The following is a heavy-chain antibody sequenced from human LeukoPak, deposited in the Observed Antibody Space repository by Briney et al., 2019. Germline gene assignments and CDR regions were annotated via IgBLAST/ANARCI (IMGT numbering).Heavy chain of an antibody. Sequence: ASVKVSCTTSGYSFTVYYMHWVRQAPGQGLEWMGWINPNSGGTSSAQKFQGRVTMTRDTSITTVYMEVSWLTSDDTAIYYCARADRLHGGPYLIGPWGQGTLVTVSS. V-gene: IGHV1-2*02. J-gene: IGHJ5*02. CDR1: GYSFTVYY. CDR3: ARADRLHGGPYLIGP. CDR2: INPNSGGT. D-gene: IGHD2-21*01.